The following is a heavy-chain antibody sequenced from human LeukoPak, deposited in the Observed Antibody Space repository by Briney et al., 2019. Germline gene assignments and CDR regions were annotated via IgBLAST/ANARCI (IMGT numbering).Heavy chain of an antibody. Sequence: SETLSLTCTVSGGSISSYYWSWIRQPPGKGRECIGYIYYSGSTNYNPSLKSRVTISVDTSKNQFSLKLSSVTAADTAVYYCARGFSRDIVVVPAADNFDYWGQGTLVTVSS. V-gene: IGHV4-59*12. CDR1: GGSISSYY. J-gene: IGHJ4*02. CDR3: ARGFSRDIVVVPAADNFDY. CDR2: IYYSGST. D-gene: IGHD2-2*01.